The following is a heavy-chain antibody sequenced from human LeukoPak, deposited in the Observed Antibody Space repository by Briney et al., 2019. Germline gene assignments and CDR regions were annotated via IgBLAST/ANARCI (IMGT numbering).Heavy chain of an antibody. CDR3: ARDDCSGGSCYGIGY. V-gene: IGHV1-69*05. D-gene: IGHD2-15*01. CDR2: IIPIFGTA. CDR1: GGTFSSYA. Sequence: SVKVSCKASGGTFSSYAISWVRQAPGQGLEWMGRIIPIFGTANYAQKYQGRVTITTDESTSTAYMELSSLRSKDTAVYYCARDDCSGGSCYGIGYWGQGTLVTVSS. J-gene: IGHJ4*02.